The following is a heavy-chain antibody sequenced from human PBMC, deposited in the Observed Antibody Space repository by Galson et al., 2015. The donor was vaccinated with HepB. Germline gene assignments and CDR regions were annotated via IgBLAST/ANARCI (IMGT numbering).Heavy chain of an antibody. D-gene: IGHD6-13*01. J-gene: IGHJ5*02. CDR2: ISAYNGNT. CDR3: ARESSSSWYISYTNWFDP. CDR1: GYTFTSYG. V-gene: IGHV1-18*01. Sequence: SGAEVKKPGASVKVSCKASGYTFTSYGISWVRQAPGQGLEWMGWISAYNGNTNYAQKLQGRVTMTTDTSTSTAYMELRSLRSDDTAVYYCARESSSSWYISYTNWFDPWGQGTLVTVSS.